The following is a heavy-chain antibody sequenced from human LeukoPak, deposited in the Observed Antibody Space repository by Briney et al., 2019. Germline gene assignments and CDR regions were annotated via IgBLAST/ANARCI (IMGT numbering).Heavy chain of an antibody. CDR3: ARHPYSGSYGGNNWFDP. Sequence: SETLSLTCTVSGGSISGDYWSWIRQHPGKGLEWIGYIHTSGSSNHNPSLKSRVTISVDTSKNHVSLKLSSVTAADTAVYYCARHPYSGSYGGNNWFDPWGQGTLVTVSS. CDR1: GGSISGDY. J-gene: IGHJ5*02. D-gene: IGHD1-26*01. CDR2: IHTSGSS. V-gene: IGHV4-4*09.